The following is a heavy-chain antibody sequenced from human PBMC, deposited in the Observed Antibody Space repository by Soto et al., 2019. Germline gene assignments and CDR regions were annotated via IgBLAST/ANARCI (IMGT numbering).Heavy chain of an antibody. CDR1: GFTFSSYA. J-gene: IGHJ4*02. Sequence: GGSLRLSCAASGFTFSSYAMSWVRQAPGKGLEWVSAISGSGGSTYYADSVKGRFTISRDNSKNTLYLQMNSLRAEDTAVYYCAKDLSAGRGYCSSTSCYGGPIDYWGQGTLVTVSS. CDR2: ISGSGGST. D-gene: IGHD2-2*01. CDR3: AKDLSAGRGYCSSTSCYGGPIDY. V-gene: IGHV3-23*01.